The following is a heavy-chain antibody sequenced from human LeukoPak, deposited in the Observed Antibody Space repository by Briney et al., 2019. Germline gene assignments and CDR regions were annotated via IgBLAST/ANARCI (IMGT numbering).Heavy chain of an antibody. CDR3: ARGAPGYCSGGSCYTPFFDY. CDR1: GGSISSYY. D-gene: IGHD2-15*01. Sequence: SETLSLTCTVSGGSISSYYGSWIRQPAGKGLEWIGRIYTSGSTNYNPSLKSRVTMSVDTSKNQFSLKLSSVTAADTAVYYCARGAPGYCSGGSCYTPFFDYWGQGTVVTVSS. J-gene: IGHJ4*02. CDR2: IYTSGST. V-gene: IGHV4-4*07.